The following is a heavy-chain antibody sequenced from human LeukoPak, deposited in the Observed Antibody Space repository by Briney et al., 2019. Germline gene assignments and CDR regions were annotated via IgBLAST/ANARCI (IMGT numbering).Heavy chain of an antibody. CDR3: ARDELRGSHTWFDP. J-gene: IGHJ5*02. CDR2: ISYDGSNK. CDR1: GFTFSSYA. D-gene: IGHD3-10*01. Sequence: GGSLRLSCAASGFTFSSYAMHWVRQAPGKGLEWVAVISYDGSNKYSADSVKGRFTISRDNSTTTLYLQMNNLRAEDTAVYYCARDELRGSHTWFDPWGQGTLVPVSS. V-gene: IGHV3-30-3*01.